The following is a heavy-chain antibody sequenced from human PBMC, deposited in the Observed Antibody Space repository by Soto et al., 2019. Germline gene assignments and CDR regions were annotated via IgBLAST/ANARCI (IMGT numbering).Heavy chain of an antibody. V-gene: IGHV3-21*01. D-gene: IGHD2-15*01. CDR3: ARVGCSGGSCSSRGDFYYGMDV. Sequence: SLRLSCAASGFTFSSYSMNWVRQAPGKGPEWVSSISSSGTYTHYADSVKGRFTISRDNAKNSLYLQMNSLRADDTAVYYCARVGCSGGSCSSRGDFYYGMDVWGQGTTVTVSS. J-gene: IGHJ6*02. CDR2: ISSSGTYT. CDR1: GFTFSSYS.